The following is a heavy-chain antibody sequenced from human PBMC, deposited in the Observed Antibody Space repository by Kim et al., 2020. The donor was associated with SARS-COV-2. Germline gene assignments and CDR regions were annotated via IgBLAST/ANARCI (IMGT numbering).Heavy chain of an antibody. CDR2: SSNSGEIT. CDR3: AREPFGSGNDY. D-gene: IGHD3-10*01. CDR1: GFNFRTYA. Sequence: GGSLRLSCVASGFNFRTYAMSWVRQAPGGGLECVSTSSNSGEITYADSVKGRFTISRDDSTYTLYLQMSSLRVEDTAIYYCAREPFGSGNDYWGQGIPAT. V-gene: IGHV3-23*05. J-gene: IGHJ4*02.